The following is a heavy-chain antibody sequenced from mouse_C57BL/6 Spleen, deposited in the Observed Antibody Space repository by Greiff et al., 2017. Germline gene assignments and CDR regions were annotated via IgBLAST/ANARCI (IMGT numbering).Heavy chain of an antibody. D-gene: IGHD1-1*01. Sequence: EVQLKESGPGLVKPSQSLSLTCSVTGYSITSGYYWNWIRQFPGNKLEWMGYISYDGSNNYNPSLKNRISITRDTSKNQFFLKLNSVTTEDTATYYCARDYGSSYDYFDYWGQGTTLTVSS. CDR1: GYSITSGYY. CDR2: ISYDGSN. CDR3: ARDYGSSYDYFDY. J-gene: IGHJ2*01. V-gene: IGHV3-6*01.